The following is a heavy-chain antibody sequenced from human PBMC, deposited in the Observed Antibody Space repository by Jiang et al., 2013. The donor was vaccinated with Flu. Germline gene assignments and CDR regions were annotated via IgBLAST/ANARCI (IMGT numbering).Heavy chain of an antibody. CDR3: AMPYYYDSSGFYYSHIYFDF. V-gene: IGHV4-39*01. CDR1: GGSISSSSYY. J-gene: IGHJ4*02. CDR2: IYYSGRT. D-gene: IGHD3-22*01. Sequence: GPGLVKPSETLSLTCTVSGGSISSSSYYWGWIRQPPGKGLEWIGNIYYSGRTYYNPSLKSRVTISVDTSKHQFSLKLSSVTAADTAVYYCAMPYYYDSSGFYYSHIYFDFWGQGTLVTVS.